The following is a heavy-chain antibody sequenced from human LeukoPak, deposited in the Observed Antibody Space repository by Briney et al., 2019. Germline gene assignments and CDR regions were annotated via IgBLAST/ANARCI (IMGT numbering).Heavy chain of an antibody. D-gene: IGHD3-10*01. V-gene: IGHV3-23*01. J-gene: IGHJ4*02. CDR1: EFTFSSYA. CDR2: ISGSGSNI. CDR3: AKTMWIRGMAPFDF. Sequence: GGSLRLSCAASEFTFSSYAMSCVRQAPGKGLEWVSAISGSGSNINYADSVKGRFTISRDNSKNTLHLQMNSLRAEDTAVYYCAKTMWIRGMAPFDFWGQGTLVTVSS.